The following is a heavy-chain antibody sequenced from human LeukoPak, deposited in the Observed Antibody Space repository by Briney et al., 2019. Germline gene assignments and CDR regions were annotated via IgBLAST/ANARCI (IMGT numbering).Heavy chain of an antibody. D-gene: IGHD3-22*01. CDR1: GFTFDDYA. CDR2: ISWNSGSI. J-gene: IGHJ4*02. Sequence: SLRLSCAASGFTFDDYAIHWVRQGPGKGLEWVSGISWNSGSIVYADSVKGRFTISRDNAKHSLYLQMNSLRAEDTAFYYCAKVNTMIVVVAPFDYWGQGTLVTVSS. CDR3: AKVNTMIVVVAPFDY. V-gene: IGHV3-9*01.